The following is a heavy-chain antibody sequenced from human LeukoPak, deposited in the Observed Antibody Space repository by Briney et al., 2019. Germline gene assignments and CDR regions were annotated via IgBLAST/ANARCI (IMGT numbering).Heavy chain of an antibody. Sequence: PGGSLRLSCAASGFTFSSYAMSWVRQAPGKGLEWVSAISGSGGSTYYADSVKGRFTISRDNAENSVYLQMNSLRDEDTAVYSCARAQTLFWEFDGFDIWGRGTKVTVSS. CDR3: ARAQTLFWEFDGFDI. D-gene: IGHD3-3*01. J-gene: IGHJ3*02. CDR1: GFTFSSYA. CDR2: ISGSGGST. V-gene: IGHV3-23*01.